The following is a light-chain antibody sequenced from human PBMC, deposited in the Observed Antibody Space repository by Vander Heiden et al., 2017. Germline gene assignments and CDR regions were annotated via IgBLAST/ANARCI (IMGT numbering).Light chain of an antibody. Sequence: DIQMTQSPSSLSASVGDRVTITCQASQDISNYLNWYQQKPGKAPKLLIYDASNLETGVPSRFSGSGSGTDFTFTISSLHPEDIATYYCQQYDNLPLTFGHGTKVDIK. CDR3: QQYDNLPLT. J-gene: IGKJ3*01. V-gene: IGKV1-33*01. CDR2: DAS. CDR1: QDISNY.